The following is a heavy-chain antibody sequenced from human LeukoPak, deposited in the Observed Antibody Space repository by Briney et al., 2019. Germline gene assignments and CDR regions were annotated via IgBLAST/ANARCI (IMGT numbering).Heavy chain of an antibody. D-gene: IGHD6-25*01. Sequence: TGGSLRLSCTASKFAFNNYWMHWVRQAPGKGLVWVSRINTDGSTTNYADSVKGRFTISRDNAENTLYLQMNSLRAEDTAVYYCARGSPAAVWGQGALVTVSS. CDR3: ARGSPAAV. V-gene: IGHV3-74*01. CDR1: KFAFNNYW. J-gene: IGHJ4*02. CDR2: INTDGSTT.